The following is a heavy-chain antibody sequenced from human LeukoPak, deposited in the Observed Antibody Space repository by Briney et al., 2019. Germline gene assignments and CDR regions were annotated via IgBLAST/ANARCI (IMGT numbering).Heavy chain of an antibody. CDR2: IRVSDGAR. D-gene: IGHD1-7*01. J-gene: IGHJ3*02. CDR1: GFTFPTYA. CDR3: ATEPRWELYSFDI. Sequence: GGSLRLSCVASGFTFPTYAMMWVRQAPGKGLEWVSSIRVSDGARFYADSVKGRFTTSRDNPKNTLFLQMNSLRAEDTAAYYCATEPRWELYSFDIWGQGTMVTVSS. V-gene: IGHV3-23*01.